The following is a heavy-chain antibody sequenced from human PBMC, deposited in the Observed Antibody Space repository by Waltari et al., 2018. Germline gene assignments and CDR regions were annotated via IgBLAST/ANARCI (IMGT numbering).Heavy chain of an antibody. CDR1: GGSISSRSYC. V-gene: IGHV4-39*07. Sequence: QLQLQESGPGLVKPSETLSLTCSVSGGSISSRSYCWGWIRQPPGKGLEWIGNICYSGDPIYYPSLQRPLSISADMYKTQFFRRLNSVTAADTAVYYCASAAIHSRAWPLNRYSVGCGGQGTQVPVSS. D-gene: IGHD6-19*01. CDR2: ICYSGDP. CDR3: ASAAIHSRAWPLNRYSVGC. J-gene: IGHJ4*02.